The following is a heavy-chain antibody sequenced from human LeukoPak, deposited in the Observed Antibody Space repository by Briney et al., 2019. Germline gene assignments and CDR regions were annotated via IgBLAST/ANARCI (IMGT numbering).Heavy chain of an antibody. CDR3: SRVGSSGWEDY. D-gene: IGHD6-19*01. V-gene: IGHV3-72*01. J-gene: IGHJ4*02. Sequence: GGSLRLSCAASGLTSSDHIMDSVCQAPGKGLEWVGRIRNKANSYTTEYAASVKGRFTISRDDSKNSLYLQINSLKIEDTAVYYCSRVGSSGWEDYWGQGTLVTVSS. CDR1: GLTSSDHI. CDR2: IRNKANSYTT.